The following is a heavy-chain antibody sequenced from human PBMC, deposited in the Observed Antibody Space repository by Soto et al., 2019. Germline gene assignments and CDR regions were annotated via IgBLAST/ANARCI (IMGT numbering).Heavy chain of an antibody. D-gene: IGHD6-19*01. J-gene: IGHJ1*01. CDR2: ITGAGDIT. Sequence: GGSLRLSCAASGFTFSSYAMTWVRQAPGTGLEWLSIITGAGDITYYADSVKGRFTISRDNSKNTLYLQMNSLRAEDTAVYYCAKDDPLAVAGTGASFQHWGQGTLVTVSS. CDR1: GFTFSSYA. V-gene: IGHV3-23*01. CDR3: AKDDPLAVAGTGASFQH.